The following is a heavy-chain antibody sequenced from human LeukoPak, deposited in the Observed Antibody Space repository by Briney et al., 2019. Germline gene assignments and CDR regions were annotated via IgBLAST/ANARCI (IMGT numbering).Heavy chain of an antibody. D-gene: IGHD6-19*01. V-gene: IGHV1-69*13. Sequence: SVKVSCKASGYSFSSYGINWVRQAPGQGLEWMGGIIPMFGIANYAQKFQGRVTITADESTSTAYMELSSLRSEDTAVYYCARDRPYTGGWRGFDYWGQGTLVTVSS. CDR1: GYSFSSYG. CDR3: ARDRPYTGGWRGFDY. J-gene: IGHJ4*02. CDR2: IIPMFGIA.